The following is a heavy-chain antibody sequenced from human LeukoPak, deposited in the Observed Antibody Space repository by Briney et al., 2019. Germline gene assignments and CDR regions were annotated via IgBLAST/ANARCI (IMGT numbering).Heavy chain of an antibody. J-gene: IGHJ4*02. CDR1: GFTFSSYG. D-gene: IGHD6-19*01. V-gene: IGHV3-33*01. CDR2: VWYDGTNK. CDR3: ARDPGVRWLVGFDY. Sequence: AGRSLRLSCAASGFTFSSYGMHWVRQAPGKGLEWVADVWYDGTNKYYADSVKGRFTISRDNSKNTLYLQMNSLRAEDTAVYYCARDPGVRWLVGFDYWGQGTLVTVSS.